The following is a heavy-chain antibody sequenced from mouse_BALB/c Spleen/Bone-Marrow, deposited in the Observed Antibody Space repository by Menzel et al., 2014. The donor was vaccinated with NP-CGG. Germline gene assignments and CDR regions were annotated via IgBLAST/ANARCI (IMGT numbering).Heavy chain of an antibody. CDR3: ARPYDYGAMNY. Sequence: DVMLGESGGGLVKPGGSLKLSCAASGFAFSSYDMSWVRQTPEKRLEWVAYISSGGGSTYYPDTVKGQFPISRDNAKTTMCRQMSSLKSEDTAMYYGARPYDYGAMNYLGQGPSVTAAS. D-gene: IGHD1-2*01. CDR1: GFAFSSYD. V-gene: IGHV5-12-1*01. J-gene: IGHJ4*01. CDR2: ISSGGGST.